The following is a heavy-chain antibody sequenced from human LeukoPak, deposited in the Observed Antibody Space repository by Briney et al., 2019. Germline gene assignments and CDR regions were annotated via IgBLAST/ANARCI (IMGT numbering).Heavy chain of an antibody. J-gene: IGHJ5*02. V-gene: IGHV3-23*01. Sequence: GGSLRLSCAASGFTFSTYSMNWVRQAPGKGLEWVSTISGTGSSTYYADSAKGRFTISRDNSKDTLFLQLNSLTAADTAMYFCAKASVAIPQYCNSWGQGTLVTVSS. CDR3: AKASVAIPQYCNS. D-gene: IGHD2-2*02. CDR2: ISGTGSST. CDR1: GFTFSTYS.